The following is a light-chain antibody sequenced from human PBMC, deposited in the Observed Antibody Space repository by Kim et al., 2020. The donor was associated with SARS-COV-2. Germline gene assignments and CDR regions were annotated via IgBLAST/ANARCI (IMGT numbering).Light chain of an antibody. CDR3: QQYNNWPPMT. J-gene: IGKJ1*01. V-gene: IGKV3-15*01. CDR2: GAS. CDR1: QSVSSN. Sequence: EIVMTQSPATLSMSPGERATLSCRASQSVSSNLAWYQQKPGQAPRLLIYGASTRATGIPDRFSGSGSGTEFTLTISSLQSEDFAVYYCQQYNNWPPMTFGQGTKVDIK.